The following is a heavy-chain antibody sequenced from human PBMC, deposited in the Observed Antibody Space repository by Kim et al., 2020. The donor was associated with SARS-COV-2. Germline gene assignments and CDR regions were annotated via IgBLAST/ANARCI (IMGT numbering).Heavy chain of an antibody. CDR3: ARLGMTTVLWHGMDV. J-gene: IGHJ6*02. CDR1: GYRFTSYW. V-gene: IGHV5-51*01. D-gene: IGHD4-4*01. CDR2: IYPGDSDT. Sequence: GESLQISCKGSGYRFTSYWIGWVRQMPGKGLEWMGIIYPGDSDTRYSPSFQGQVTISADKSISTAYLQWSSLKASDTAMYYCARLGMTTVLWHGMDVWGQGTTVTVSS.